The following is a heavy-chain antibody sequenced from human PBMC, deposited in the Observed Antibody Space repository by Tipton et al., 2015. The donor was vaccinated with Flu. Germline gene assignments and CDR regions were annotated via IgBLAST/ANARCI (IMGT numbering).Heavy chain of an antibody. CDR3: ARRSWAL. V-gene: IGHV1-2*02. Sequence: QLVQSGAEVKKPGASVMVSCKASGYTFTDYYIHWVRQAPGQGLEWMGWINPESGGRKYAQKFQGRVTLTSDTSIRTVYMDLTSLKSDETAIYFCARRSWALWGQGTLVTVSS. D-gene: IGHD1-26*01. J-gene: IGHJ4*02. CDR1: GYTFTDYY. CDR2: INPESGGR.